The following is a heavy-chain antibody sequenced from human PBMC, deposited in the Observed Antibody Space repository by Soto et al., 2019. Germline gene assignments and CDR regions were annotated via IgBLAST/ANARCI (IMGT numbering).Heavy chain of an antibody. V-gene: IGHV1-18*01. CDR3: ARGRYGDY. Sequence: QVHPVQSGAEVKKPGASVKVSCKGSGYAFTTYGITWVRQAPGQGLEWMGWISAHNGNTNYAQKLQGRVTVTRDTSTSTAYMELRSLRSDDKAVYYCARGRYGDYWGQGALVTVSS. CDR1: GYAFTTYG. CDR2: ISAHNGNT. J-gene: IGHJ4*02. D-gene: IGHD1-1*01.